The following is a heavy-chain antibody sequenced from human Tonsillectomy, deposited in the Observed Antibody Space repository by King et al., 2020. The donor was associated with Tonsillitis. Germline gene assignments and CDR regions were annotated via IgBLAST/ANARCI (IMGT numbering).Heavy chain of an antibody. V-gene: IGHV3-21*01. CDR1: GFTFSSYS. CDR3: ARDQQLIR. Sequence: VQLVESGGGLVKPGGSLRLSCAASGFTFSSYSMNWVRQAPAKGLEWVSSISSSSSYIYYADSVKGRFTISRDNANHSLYLQMNSLRAEDTAVYYCARDQQLIRWGQGTLVTVSS. J-gene: IGHJ4*02. D-gene: IGHD6-13*01. CDR2: ISSSSSYI.